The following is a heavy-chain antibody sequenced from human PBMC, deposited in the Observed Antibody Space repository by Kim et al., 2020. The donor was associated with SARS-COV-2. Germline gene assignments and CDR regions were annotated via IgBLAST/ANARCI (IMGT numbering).Heavy chain of an antibody. D-gene: IGHD4-17*01. V-gene: IGHV6-1*01. Sequence: DYAVSVRSRITINPDTSKNQFSLQLNSVTPEDAAVYYCARDPFTVNYFDYWGQGTPVTVSS. J-gene: IGHJ4*02. CDR3: ARDPFTVNYFDY.